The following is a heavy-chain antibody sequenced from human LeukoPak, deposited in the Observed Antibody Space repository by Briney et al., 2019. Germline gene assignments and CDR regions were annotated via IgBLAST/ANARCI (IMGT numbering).Heavy chain of an antibody. Sequence: SQTLSLTRTVSGGSISSGDYYWSWIRQPPGKGLEWIGYIYYSGSTYYNPSLKSRVTISVDTSKNQFSLKLSSVTAADTAVYYCARDPVYYDFSQGFDYWGQGTLVTVSS. V-gene: IGHV4-30-4*01. CDR3: ARDPVYYDFSQGFDY. CDR2: IYYSGST. D-gene: IGHD3-3*01. J-gene: IGHJ4*02. CDR1: GGSISSGDYY.